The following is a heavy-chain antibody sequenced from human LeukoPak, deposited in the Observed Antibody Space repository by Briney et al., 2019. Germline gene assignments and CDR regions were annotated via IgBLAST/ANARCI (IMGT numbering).Heavy chain of an antibody. V-gene: IGHV3-30*18. CDR1: GFTFSDYA. J-gene: IGHJ6*02. CDR3: AKDLEIAVAGTDYYYGMDV. D-gene: IGHD6-19*01. CDR2: ISYDGSNK. Sequence: GGSLRLSCAASGFTFSDYAMSWVRQAPGKGLEWVAVISYDGSNKYYADSVKGRFTISRDNSKNTLYLQMNSLRAEDTAVYYCAKDLEIAVAGTDYYYGMDVWGQGTTVTVSS.